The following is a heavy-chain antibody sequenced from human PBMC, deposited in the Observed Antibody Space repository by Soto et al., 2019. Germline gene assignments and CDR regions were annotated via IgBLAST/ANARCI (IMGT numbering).Heavy chain of an antibody. V-gene: IGHV4-30-4*01. D-gene: IGHD3-10*01. CDR1: GGSISSGDYY. CDR3: ARSVGSGFSGY. CDR2: IYYSGST. Sequence: QAQLQGSGPGLVKPSQTLSLTCTVSGGSISSGDYYWSWIRQPPGKGLEWIGYIYYSGSTYYNPSLNRRVTISVDTSKNQFSLKLSSVTAADTAVYYCARSVGSGFSGYWGQGTLVTVSS. J-gene: IGHJ4*02.